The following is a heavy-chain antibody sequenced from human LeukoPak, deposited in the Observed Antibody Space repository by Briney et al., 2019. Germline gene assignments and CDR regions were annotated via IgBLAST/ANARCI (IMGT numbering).Heavy chain of an antibody. CDR3: TSLYDSSGVDAFDI. V-gene: IGHV4-34*01. CDR2: INHSGST. CDR1: GGSFSGYY. D-gene: IGHD3-22*01. Sequence: SETLSLTCAVYGGSFSGYYWSWIRQPPGKGLEWIGEINHSGSTNYNPSLKSRVTISVDTSKNQFSLKLSSVTAADTAVYYCTSLYDSSGVDAFDIWGQGTMVTLSS. J-gene: IGHJ3*02.